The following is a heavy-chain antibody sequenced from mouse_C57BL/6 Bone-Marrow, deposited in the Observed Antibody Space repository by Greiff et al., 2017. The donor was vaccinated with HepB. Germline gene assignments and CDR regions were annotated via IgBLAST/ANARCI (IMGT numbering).Heavy chain of an antibody. D-gene: IGHD2-3*01. CDR1: GYTFTSYW. CDR2: IYPGSGST. CDR3: ARGGWWLLRRFAY. Sequence: QVQLQQPGAELVKPGASVKMSCKASGYTFTSYWITWVKQRPGQGLEWIGDIYPGSGSTNYNEKFKSKATLTVDTSSSTAYMQLSSLTSEDSAVYYCARGGWWLLRRFAYWGQGTLVTVSA. J-gene: IGHJ3*01. V-gene: IGHV1-55*01.